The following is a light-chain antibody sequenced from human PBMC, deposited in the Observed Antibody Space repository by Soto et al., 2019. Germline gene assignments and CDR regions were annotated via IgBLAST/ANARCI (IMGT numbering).Light chain of an antibody. CDR2: AAS. V-gene: IGKV3-15*01. CDR3: QHYDNWPFT. CDR1: QSVGSN. Sequence: EVVMTQFPATLSVSPGERATLSFRASQSVGSNLAWYQHKHGQAPRLLMYAASARATGIPARFSGSGSGTEFTLTISSLHSEDFGIYYCQHYDNWPFTFGQGTKVDIK. J-gene: IGKJ2*01.